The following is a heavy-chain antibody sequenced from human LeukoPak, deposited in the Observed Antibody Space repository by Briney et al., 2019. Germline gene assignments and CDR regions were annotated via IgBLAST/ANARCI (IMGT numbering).Heavy chain of an antibody. CDR1: GFTFSSYW. CDR2: INSDESRT. Sequence: GGSLRLSCAASGFTFSSYWMHWVRQAPGKGLVWVSRINSDESRTTYADSVKGRFTISRDNAKNTLYLQMNSLRAEDTAVYYCASRYSYALDYWGQGTLVTVSS. V-gene: IGHV3-74*01. J-gene: IGHJ4*02. D-gene: IGHD5-18*01. CDR3: ASRYSYALDY.